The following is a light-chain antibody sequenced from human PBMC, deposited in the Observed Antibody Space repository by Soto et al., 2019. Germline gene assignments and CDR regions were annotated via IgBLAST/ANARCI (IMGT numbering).Light chain of an antibody. J-gene: IGKJ1*01. CDR2: AAS. CDR1: QGINSF. Sequence: IQLTQSPSSLSASVGDRVTITCRASQGINSFLAWYQQKPGKAPKLLIYAASILQSGVPSRFSGSGSGTEFTLTISSLQPDDFATYYCQQFNTSPWTFGQGTKVDIK. V-gene: IGKV1-9*01. CDR3: QQFNTSPWT.